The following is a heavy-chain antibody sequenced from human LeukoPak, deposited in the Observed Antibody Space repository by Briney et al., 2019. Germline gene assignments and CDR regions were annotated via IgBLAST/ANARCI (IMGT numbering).Heavy chain of an antibody. CDR3: AKDGYSYTTPYFDY. D-gene: IGHD5-18*01. CDR1: GFTFSSYA. J-gene: IGHJ4*02. CDR2: ISWNSGSI. Sequence: GGSLRLSCAASGFTFSSYAMSWVRQAPGKGLEWVSGISWNSGSIGYADSVKGRFTISRDNAKNSLYLQMNSLRAEDTALYYCAKDGYSYTTPYFDYWGQGTLVTVSS. V-gene: IGHV3-9*01.